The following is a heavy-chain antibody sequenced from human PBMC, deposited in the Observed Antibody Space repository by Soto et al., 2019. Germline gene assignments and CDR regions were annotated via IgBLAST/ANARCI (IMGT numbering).Heavy chain of an antibody. J-gene: IGHJ5*02. Sequence: SETLSLTCAVSGYSISSGYYWGWLRQPPGKGLEWIGSIYHGGSTYYNPSLNSRVTLSIDMTNNHVSLKLSSVTAADTAVYYCARERVIGGYCSGGSCPGWFDPWGQGTLVTVSS. CDR2: IYHGGST. V-gene: IGHV4-38-2*02. D-gene: IGHD2-15*01. CDR3: ARERVIGGYCSGGSCPGWFDP. CDR1: GYSISSGYY.